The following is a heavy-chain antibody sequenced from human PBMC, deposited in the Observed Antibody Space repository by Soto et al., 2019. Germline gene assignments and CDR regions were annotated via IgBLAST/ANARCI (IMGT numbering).Heavy chain of an antibody. CDR1: GFTFSSYG. Sequence: VQLVESGGGVVQPGRSLRLSCAASGFTFSSYGMHWVRQAPGKGLEWVGRIKSKTDGGTTDYAAPVKGRFTISRDDSKNTLYLQMNSLKTEDTAVYYCTTAAMANYYYYGMDVWGQGTTVTVSS. V-gene: IGHV3-15*01. D-gene: IGHD2-2*01. CDR3: TTAAMANYYYYGMDV. CDR2: IKSKTDGGTT. J-gene: IGHJ6*02.